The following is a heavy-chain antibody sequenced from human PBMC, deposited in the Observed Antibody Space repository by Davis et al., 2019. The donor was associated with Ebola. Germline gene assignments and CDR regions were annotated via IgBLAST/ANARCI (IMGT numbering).Heavy chain of an antibody. Sequence: GGSLRLSCAASGFPFSNAWMNWVRQAPGKGLEWVANIKQDGSEKYYVDSVKGRFTISRDNAKNSLYLQMNSLRAEDTAVYYCARDRSTYYDFWSGSISGDYFDYWGQGTLVTVSS. CDR2: IKQDGSEK. J-gene: IGHJ4*02. D-gene: IGHD3-3*01. CDR3: ARDRSTYYDFWSGSISGDYFDY. CDR1: GFPFSNAW. V-gene: IGHV3-7*01.